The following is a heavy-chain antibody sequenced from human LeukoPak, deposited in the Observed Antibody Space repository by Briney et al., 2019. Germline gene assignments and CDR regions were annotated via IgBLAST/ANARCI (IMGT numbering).Heavy chain of an antibody. D-gene: IGHD5-18*01. V-gene: IGHV4-59*12. CDR3: ARVTGSSAMVKRLGVGWFDP. CDR1: GDSISGYY. CDR2: VYHTGHT. J-gene: IGHJ5*02. Sequence: SETLSLTCTVSGDSISGYYWSWIRQPPGKGLEWIGYVYHTGHTHYSPSLKSRVTVSLDTSKNQFSLKLSSVTAADTAVYYCARVTGSSAMVKRLGVGWFDPWGQGTLVTVSS.